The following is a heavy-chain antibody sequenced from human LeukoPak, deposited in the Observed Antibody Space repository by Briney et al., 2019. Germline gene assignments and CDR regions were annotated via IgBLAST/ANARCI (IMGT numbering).Heavy chain of an antibody. CDR1: GFTLSELS. V-gene: IGHV1-24*01. CDR2: FDSKDGEA. Sequence: ASLKVSCKVSGFTLSELSMHWVRQAPGKGFGRVGGFDSKDGEAVNAERFRGRVIVTDDRPSNTAYMDLSSLGADDTAVYYCATGVFCATTTCPGYGNYHYFMDVWGEGTTVTV. D-gene: IGHD2-2*01. J-gene: IGHJ6*03. CDR3: ATGVFCATTTCPGYGNYHYFMDV.